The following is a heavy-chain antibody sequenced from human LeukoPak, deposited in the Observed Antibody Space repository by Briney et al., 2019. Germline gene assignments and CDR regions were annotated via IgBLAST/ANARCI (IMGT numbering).Heavy chain of an antibody. Sequence: GGSLRLSCAASGFTFSSYSMNWVRQAPGKGLEWVSSISSSSYIYYAGSVKGRFTISRDNAKNSLYLQMNSLRAEDTAVYYCARDQDATVTLDYWGQGTLVTVSS. CDR1: GFTFSSYS. V-gene: IGHV3-21*01. CDR2: ISSSSYI. J-gene: IGHJ4*02. D-gene: IGHD4-17*01. CDR3: ARDQDATVTLDY.